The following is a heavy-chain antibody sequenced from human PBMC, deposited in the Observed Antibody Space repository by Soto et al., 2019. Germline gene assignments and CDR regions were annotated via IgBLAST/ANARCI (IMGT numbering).Heavy chain of an antibody. CDR2: IYWDDDK. CDR3: AHINDFLIGNYFDY. V-gene: IGHV2-5*02. Sequence: SGPTLVKPTQTLTLTCTFSGFSLSTSGVGVGWIRQPPGKALECLALIYWDDDKRYSPSLKSRLTITKDTSKNQVVLKMTNMDPVDTATYYCAHINDFLIGNYFDYWDQGTLVTVSS. D-gene: IGHD3-16*01. CDR1: GFSLSTSGVG. J-gene: IGHJ4*02.